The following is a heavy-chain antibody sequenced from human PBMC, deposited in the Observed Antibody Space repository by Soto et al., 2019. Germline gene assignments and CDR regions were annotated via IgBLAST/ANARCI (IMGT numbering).Heavy chain of an antibody. D-gene: IGHD2-8*01. CDR3: ARLMGTSFDL. CDR1: GFTFIDHY. J-gene: IGHJ4*02. CDR2: ARNKVSGYTT. V-gene: IGHV3-72*01. Sequence: PGGSLRLSCAASGFTFIDHYMDCVRQAPVKGREWVVRARNKVSGYTTAYAASVEGRFAISRDDSKNSLYLQMSSLKAADTAVYFCARLMGTSFDLWGQGPLVTVSS.